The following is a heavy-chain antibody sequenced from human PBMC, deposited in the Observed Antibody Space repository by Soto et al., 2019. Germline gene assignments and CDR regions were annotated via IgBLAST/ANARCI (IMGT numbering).Heavy chain of an antibody. CDR2: IYSGGRT. D-gene: IGHD3-10*01. Sequence: QVQLQESGPGLVKPSETLSLSCGVSGGSISQYYWSWIRQPAGKGLEWIGRIYSGGRTNYNPSLESRVNMSVDTSKNQFSLKLSTVTAADPAVYYCARGPGGFGDFSLDYWGQGTLVTVSS. CDR1: GGSISQYY. CDR3: ARGPGGFGDFSLDY. J-gene: IGHJ4*02. V-gene: IGHV4-4*07.